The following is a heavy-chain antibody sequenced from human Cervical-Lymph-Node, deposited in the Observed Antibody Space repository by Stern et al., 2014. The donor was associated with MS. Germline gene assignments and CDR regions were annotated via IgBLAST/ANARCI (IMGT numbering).Heavy chain of an antibody. D-gene: IGHD3-22*01. V-gene: IGHV3-23*04. J-gene: IGHJ4*02. CDR1: GFAFRNYA. CDR2: TSGSGGST. Sequence: EVHLVESGGDLVQPGGSLRLSCAASGFAFRNYAMSWVRQAPGKRLEWVSSTSGSGGSTYYADSVKGRFTISRDNSRNTLYLQMDSLRAEDTAVYYCAKAPAYYYDTSGYYEFDYRGQGTLVTVSS. CDR3: AKAPAYYYDTSGYYEFDY.